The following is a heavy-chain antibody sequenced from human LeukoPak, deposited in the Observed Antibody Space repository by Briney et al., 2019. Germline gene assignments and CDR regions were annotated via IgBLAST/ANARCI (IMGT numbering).Heavy chain of an antibody. V-gene: IGHV3-23*01. CDR2: ISGSGGST. Sequence: WVRQXPGKGLEWVSAISGSGGSTYYADSVKGRFTISRDNSKNTLYLQMNSLRAEDTAVYYCAKDPIAAAGTGFDYWGQGTLVTVSS. J-gene: IGHJ4*02. CDR3: AKDPIAAAGTGFDY. D-gene: IGHD6-13*01.